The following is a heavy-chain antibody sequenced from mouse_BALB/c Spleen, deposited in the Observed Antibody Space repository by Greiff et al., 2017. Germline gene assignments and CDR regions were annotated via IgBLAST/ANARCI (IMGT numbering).Heavy chain of an antibody. CDR2: ISDGGSYT. Sequence: EVQLVESGGGLVKPGGSLKLSCAASGFTFSDYYMYWVRQTPEKRLEWVATISDGGSYTYYPDSVKGRFTISRDNAKNNLYLQMSSLKSEDTAMYYCARGSYDYGASWFAYWGQGTLVTVSA. CDR1: GFTFSDYY. V-gene: IGHV5-4*02. CDR3: ARGSYDYGASWFAY. D-gene: IGHD2-4*01. J-gene: IGHJ3*01.